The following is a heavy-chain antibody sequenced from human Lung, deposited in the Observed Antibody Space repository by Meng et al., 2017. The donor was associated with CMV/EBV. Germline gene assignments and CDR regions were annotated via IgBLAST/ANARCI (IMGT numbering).Heavy chain of an antibody. Sequence: ASVXVSCKASGYSFSSYGINWVRQAPGQGLEWLGWISAYNGNTNYAQKLEARVTMTTDTSTSTAYMELRSLRSDDTAVYYCARDRRYYGSGNYYPFDFWGQGTLVTVSS. CDR2: ISAYNGNT. J-gene: IGHJ4*02. CDR3: ARDRRYYGSGNYYPFDF. CDR1: GYSFSSYG. V-gene: IGHV1-18*01. D-gene: IGHD3-10*01.